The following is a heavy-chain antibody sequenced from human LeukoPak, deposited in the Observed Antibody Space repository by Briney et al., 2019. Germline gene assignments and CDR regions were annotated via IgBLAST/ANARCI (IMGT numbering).Heavy chain of an antibody. D-gene: IGHD6-13*01. J-gene: IGHJ4*02. V-gene: IGHV4-4*07. CDR1: GGAINSYY. CDR2: IYSSGST. CDR3: ARGSTTWYASLDY. Sequence: SETLSLTCSVSGGAINSYYWSWVRQPAGKVLEWIGRIYSSGSTNYNPSLKSRVTLSLDTSKNQFSLKLTSVTAADTAVYYCARGSTTWYASLDYRGQGTLVTVSS.